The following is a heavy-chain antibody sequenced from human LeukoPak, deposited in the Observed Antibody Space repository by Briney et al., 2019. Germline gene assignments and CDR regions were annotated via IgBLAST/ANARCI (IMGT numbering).Heavy chain of an antibody. CDR1: GGTFSSYP. D-gene: IGHD4-23*01. CDR3: ARDHDYGGNSGFDY. V-gene: IGHV1-69*04. CDR2: IIPILGIA. J-gene: IGHJ4*02. Sequence: ASVKDSCKSTGGTFSSYPISWVRQAPGEGLEWMGRIIPILGIANYAQKFQGRVTITADKSTSTAYMELSSLRSEDTAVYYCARDHDYGGNSGFDYWGQGTLVTVSS.